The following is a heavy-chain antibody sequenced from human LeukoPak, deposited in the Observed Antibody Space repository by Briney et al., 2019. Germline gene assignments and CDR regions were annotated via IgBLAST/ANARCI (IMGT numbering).Heavy chain of an antibody. V-gene: IGHV3-49*03. CDR3: TRDQTTVTTRRFDC. D-gene: IGHD4-17*01. CDR1: GFTFGDYA. J-gene: IGHJ4*02. CDR2: IRSITYGGTT. Sequence: GGSLRLSCTASGFTFGDYAMSWFRQAPGKGLEWVGFIRSITYGGTTEYAASVKGRFTISRDDSKSITYLQMSSLKTEDTAVYYCTRDQTTVTTRRFDCWGQGTLVTVSS.